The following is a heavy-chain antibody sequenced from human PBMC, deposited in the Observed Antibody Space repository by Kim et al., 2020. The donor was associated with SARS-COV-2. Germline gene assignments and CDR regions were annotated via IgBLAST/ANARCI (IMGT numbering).Heavy chain of an antibody. Sequence: SETLSLTCTVSGGSITSNDYYWGWIRQPPGKALEWIGSLYYSGSTCYNPSLKSRVTISVDTSKNQFSLRLNSVTAPDRAIYYCTRHAGYKYGHDDDHFDSWGQGTLVTVSS. CDR2: LYYSGST. J-gene: IGHJ4*02. D-gene: IGHD2-15*01. CDR3: TRHAGYKYGHDDDHFDS. CDR1: GGSITSNDYY. V-gene: IGHV4-39*01.